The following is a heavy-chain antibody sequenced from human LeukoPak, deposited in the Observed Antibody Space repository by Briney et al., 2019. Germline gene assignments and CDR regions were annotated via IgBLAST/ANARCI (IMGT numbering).Heavy chain of an antibody. CDR1: GDSISTYY. V-gene: IGHV4-59*01. D-gene: IGHD1-26*01. CDR2: IYYSGST. CDR3: ARIKGKTSGSYYFDN. J-gene: IGHJ4*02. Sequence: SETLSLTCTVSGDSISTYYWSWIRPPPGKGVEWSGCIYYSGSTIYNPSLKRRVTISVDTSKNQFSLKLSSVTAADTAVYYCARIKGKTSGSYYFDNWGQGTLVTVSS.